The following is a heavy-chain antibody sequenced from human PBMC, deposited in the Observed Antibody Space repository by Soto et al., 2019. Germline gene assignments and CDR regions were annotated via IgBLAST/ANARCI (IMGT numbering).Heavy chain of an antibody. D-gene: IGHD3-10*01. J-gene: IGHJ6*02. CDR1: GYIFSSYI. CDR3: ARGTGSGMDV. CDR2: INAGNGNT. Sequence: ASVKVSCKASGYIFSSYIIHWVRQAPGQRLEWMGWINAGNGNTKYSQKFQGRVTITRDTSASTAYMELNSLRSEDTAVYYCARGTGSGMDVWGQGTSVTVSS. V-gene: IGHV1-3*01.